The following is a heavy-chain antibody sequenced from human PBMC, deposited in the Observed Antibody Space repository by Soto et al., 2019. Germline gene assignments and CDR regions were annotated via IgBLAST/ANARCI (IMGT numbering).Heavy chain of an antibody. J-gene: IGHJ5*02. CDR1: GYTFTSYY. Sequence: QVQLVQSGAEVKKPGASVKVSCKASGYTFTSYYMHWVRQAPGQGLEWMGIINPSGGSTSYAQKFQCRVTMTRYTSTSTVYMELSSLRSEDTVMYYCARDGSTSPGRGNWFDPWGQGTLVTVSS. CDR2: INPSGGST. V-gene: IGHV1-46*01. D-gene: IGHD2-2*01. CDR3: ARDGSTSPGRGNWFDP.